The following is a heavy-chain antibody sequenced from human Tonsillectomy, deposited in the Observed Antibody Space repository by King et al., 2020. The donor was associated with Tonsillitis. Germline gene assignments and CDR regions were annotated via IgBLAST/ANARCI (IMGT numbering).Heavy chain of an antibody. Sequence: VQLLQWGAGLLKPSETLSLTCAVYGGSFSGYYWSWIRQPPGKGLEWIGEINHSGSTNYNRSLKSRVTISVDTSKNQFSLKLSSVTAADTAVYYCARLRRITMIVVVEARFDYWGQGTLVTVSS. CDR3: ARLRRITMIVVVEARFDY. CDR2: INHSGST. J-gene: IGHJ4*02. CDR1: GGSFSGYY. V-gene: IGHV4-34*01. D-gene: IGHD3-22*01.